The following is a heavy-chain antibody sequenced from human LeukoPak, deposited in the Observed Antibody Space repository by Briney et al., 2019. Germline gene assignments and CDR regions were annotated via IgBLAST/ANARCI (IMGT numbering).Heavy chain of an antibody. CDR3: ARDRIGLDWFDP. V-gene: IGHV3-23*01. J-gene: IGHJ5*02. Sequence: GGSLRLSCAASGFTFSSYAMSWVRQAPGKGLEWVSAISGSGGSTYYADSVKGRFTISRDNSKNTLYLQMNSLRAEDTAVYYCARDRIGLDWFDPWGQGTLVIVSS. CDR2: ISGSGGST. D-gene: IGHD3-3*01. CDR1: GFTFSSYA.